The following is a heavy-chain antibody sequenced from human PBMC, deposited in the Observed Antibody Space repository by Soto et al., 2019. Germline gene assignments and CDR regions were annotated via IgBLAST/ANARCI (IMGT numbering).Heavy chain of an antibody. CDR3: AKDRDYPRDYFHY. CDR1: GFTFNNYA. Sequence: GGSLRLSCAASGFTFNNYAMSWVRQAPGKGLEWVSAISANGQGIYYADSVKGRFIISRDNSKNTVFLHMDSLTAEDTAVYYRAKDRDYPRDYFHYWGQGTLVTVSS. CDR2: ISANGQGI. D-gene: IGHD3-10*01. J-gene: IGHJ4*02. V-gene: IGHV3-23*01.